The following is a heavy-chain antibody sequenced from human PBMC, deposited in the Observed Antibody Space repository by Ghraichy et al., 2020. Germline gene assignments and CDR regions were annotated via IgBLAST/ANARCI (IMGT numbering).Heavy chain of an antibody. CDR2: IYHSGST. V-gene: IGHV4-38-2*01. CDR1: GYSISSGYY. D-gene: IGHD3-3*01. Sequence: SETLSLTCAVSGYSISSGYYWGWIRQPPGKGLEWIGSIYHSGSTYYNPSLKSRVTISVDTSKNQFSLKLSSVTAADTAVYYCASCGAQTYYDFWSGYTKTMFDYWGQGTLVTVSS. CDR3: ASCGAQTYYDFWSGYTKTMFDY. J-gene: IGHJ4*02.